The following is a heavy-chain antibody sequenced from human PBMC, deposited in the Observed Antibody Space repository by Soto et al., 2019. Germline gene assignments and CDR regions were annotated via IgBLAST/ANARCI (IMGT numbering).Heavy chain of an antibody. D-gene: IGHD5-18*01. CDR1: GSAFSSCW. Sequence: LGGPLRLTGQASGSAFSSCWMSWVRQGPGKGLEWLANIKQDGTDKDYADSVKGRFTISRDNAKNSLFLQMNSLRVEDTAMYYCEGYPSTDYFYYGMDVWRQGTPVTVS. J-gene: IGHJ6*02. CDR2: IKQDGTDK. CDR3: EGYPSTDYFYYGMDV. V-gene: IGHV3-7*03.